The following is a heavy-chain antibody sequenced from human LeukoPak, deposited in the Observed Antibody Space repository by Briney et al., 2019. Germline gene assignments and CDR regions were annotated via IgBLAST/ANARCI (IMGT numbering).Heavy chain of an antibody. CDR2: IKQDGSEK. CDR3: ARRYPRVFLGAPRGLSWFDP. V-gene: IGHV3-7*01. J-gene: IGHJ5*02. D-gene: IGHD3-16*01. Sequence: GGSLRLSCAASGFTFSSYWMSWVRQAPGKGLEWVANIKQDGSEKYYVDSVKGRFTISRDNAKNSLYLQMNSLRAEDTAVYYCARRYPRVFLGAPRGLSWFDPWGQGTLVTVSS. CDR1: GFTFSSYW.